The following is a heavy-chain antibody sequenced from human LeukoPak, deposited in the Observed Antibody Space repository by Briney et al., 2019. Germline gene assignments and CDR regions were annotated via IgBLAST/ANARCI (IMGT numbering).Heavy chain of an antibody. CDR3: ARHHRVRGVISY. CDR1: GGSISRSNW. D-gene: IGHD3-10*01. V-gene: IGHV4-4*02. J-gene: IGHJ4*02. Sequence: KSSGTLSLTCAVSGGSISRSNWWSWVRQPPGKGLQWIGEIHHSGSTDYNPSLKSRVTISVDKSKNHFSLKLSSVTAADTAVYYCARHHRVRGVISYWGQGTLVTVSS. CDR2: IHHSGST.